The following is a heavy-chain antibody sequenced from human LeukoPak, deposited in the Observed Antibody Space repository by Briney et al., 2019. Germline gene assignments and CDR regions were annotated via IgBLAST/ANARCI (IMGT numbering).Heavy chain of an antibody. CDR3: ARGLGHRPQQLWLRNWFDP. D-gene: IGHD5-18*01. J-gene: IGHJ5*02. CDR1: GFTFSDYY. Sequence: GSLRLSCAASGFTFSDYYMSWIRQPPGKGLEWSGEIDHSGSTNYNPSLKSRVTISVDTSKNQFSLKLNSVTAADTAVYYCARGLGHRPQQLWLRNWFDPWGQGTLVTVSS. V-gene: IGHV4-34*01. CDR2: IDHSGST.